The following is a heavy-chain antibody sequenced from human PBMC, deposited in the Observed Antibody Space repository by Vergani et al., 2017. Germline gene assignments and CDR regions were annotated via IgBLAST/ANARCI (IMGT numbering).Heavy chain of an antibody. CDR3: ASGRVCSGGSCPAEDAFDI. J-gene: IGHJ3*02. Sequence: QVQLQESGPGLVKPSETLSLTCTVSGGSISSYYWSWIRQPPGKGLEWIGYIYYSGSTNYNPSLKSRVTISVDTSKNQFSLKLSSWTAADTAVYYCASGRVCSGGSCPAEDAFDIWGQGTMVTVSS. V-gene: IGHV4-59*01. CDR2: IYYSGST. CDR1: GGSISSYY. D-gene: IGHD2-15*01.